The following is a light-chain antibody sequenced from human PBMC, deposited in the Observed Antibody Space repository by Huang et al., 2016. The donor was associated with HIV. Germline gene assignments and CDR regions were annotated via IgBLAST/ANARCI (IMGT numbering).Light chain of an antibody. J-gene: IGKJ1*01. V-gene: IGKV3-15*01. Sequence: ENLMTQSPSTLSVSPGESATLSCRARQSVFKNLAWYQQKPGQAPKLLIYGSSTRAAGIPARFSGSGSGTDFTLTISSLQSEDCAVYYCQQYNTSPRTFGQGTKVEV. CDR2: GSS. CDR1: QSVFKN. CDR3: QQYNTSPRT.